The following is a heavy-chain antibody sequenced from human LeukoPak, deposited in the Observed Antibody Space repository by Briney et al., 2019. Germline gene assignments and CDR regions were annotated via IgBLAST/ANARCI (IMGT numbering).Heavy chain of an antibody. V-gene: IGHV3-48*04. J-gene: IGHJ4*02. CDR3: ARARSYDN. CDR1: GFTFSNYN. Sequence: GGSLRLSCAASGFTFSNYNMNWVRQAPGKGLEWISYISSSSYTIYYADSVKGRFTISRDNAKNSLYLQMNSLRAEDTAVYYCARARSYDNWGQGTLVTVSS. CDR2: ISSSSYTI. D-gene: IGHD5-18*01.